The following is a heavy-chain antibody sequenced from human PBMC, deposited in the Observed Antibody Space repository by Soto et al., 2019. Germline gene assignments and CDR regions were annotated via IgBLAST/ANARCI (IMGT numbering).Heavy chain of an antibody. CDR1: GFTFSSYA. J-gene: IGHJ4*02. D-gene: IGHD3-22*01. CDR3: AKVHDSSGYPHYFDY. V-gene: IGHV3-23*01. CDR2: ISGSGGST. Sequence: PGGSLRLSCAASGFTFSSYAMSWVRQAPGKGLEWVSAISGSGGSTYYADSVKGRFTISRDNSKNTLYLQMNSLRAEDTAVYYGAKVHDSSGYPHYFDYWGQGTLVTVSS.